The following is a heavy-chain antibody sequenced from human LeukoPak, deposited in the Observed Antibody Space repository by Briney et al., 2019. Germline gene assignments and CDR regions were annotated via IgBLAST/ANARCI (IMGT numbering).Heavy chain of an antibody. V-gene: IGHV3-30*02. J-gene: IGHJ4*02. CDR2: IRYDGSNK. D-gene: IGHD6-13*01. Sequence: GGSLRLSCAASGFTFSSYGMHWVRQAPGKGLEWVAFIRYDGSNKYYADSVKGRFTISRDNSKNTLYLQMNSLRAEDTAVYYCAKDNGEGSSWFDYWGQGTLVTVSS. CDR1: GFTFSSYG. CDR3: AKDNGEGSSWFDY.